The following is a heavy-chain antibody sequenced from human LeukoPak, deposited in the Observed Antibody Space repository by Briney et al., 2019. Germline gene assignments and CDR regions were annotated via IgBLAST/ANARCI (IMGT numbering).Heavy chain of an antibody. D-gene: IGHD3-10*02. V-gene: IGHV3-30*02. Sequence: GGSLRLSCAASGFTFSSYGMHWVRQAPGKGLEWVAFIRYDGRKKYYTDSVKGRFTISRDKSKNPLYLQMNSLSAEETAFYDCAKEELRRITMWGYMDVWGKGTTVTISS. J-gene: IGHJ6*03. CDR3: AKEELRRITMWGYMDV. CDR2: IRYDGRKK. CDR1: GFTFSSYG.